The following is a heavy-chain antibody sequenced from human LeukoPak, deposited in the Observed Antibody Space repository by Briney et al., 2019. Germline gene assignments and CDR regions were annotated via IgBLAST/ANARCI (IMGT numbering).Heavy chain of an antibody. CDR3: ARGPSIFGVVIKLDYYGMDV. Sequence: ASVKVSCKASGGTFSSYAISWVRQAPGQGLEWMGRIIPILGIANYAQKFQGRVTTTADKSTSTAYMELSSLRSEDTAVYYCARGPSIFGVVIKLDYYGMDVWGQGTTVTVSS. J-gene: IGHJ6*02. CDR1: GGTFSSYA. V-gene: IGHV1-69*04. CDR2: IIPILGIA. D-gene: IGHD3-3*01.